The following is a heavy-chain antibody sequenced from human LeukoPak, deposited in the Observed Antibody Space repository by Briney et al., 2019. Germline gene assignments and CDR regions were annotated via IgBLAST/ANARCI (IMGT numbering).Heavy chain of an antibody. V-gene: IGHV3-48*03. CDR2: ISSSGSTI. J-gene: IGHJ4*02. D-gene: IGHD6-19*01. Sequence: HPGGSLRLSCAASGFTFSSYEMNWLRQAPGKGLEWVSYISSSGSTIYYADSVKGRFTISRDNAKNSLYLQMNSLRAEDTAVYYCARDFAVAGPDYWGQGTLVTVSS. CDR1: GFTFSSYE. CDR3: ARDFAVAGPDY.